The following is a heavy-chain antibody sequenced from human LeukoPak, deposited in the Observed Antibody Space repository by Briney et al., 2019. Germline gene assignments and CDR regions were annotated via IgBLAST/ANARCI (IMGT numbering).Heavy chain of an antibody. V-gene: IGHV4-39*01. Sequence: PSETLSLTCTVSGGSISSSSYYWGWIRQPPGKGLEWIGSIYYSGSTYYNPSLKSRVTISVDTSKNQFSLKLSSVTAADTAVYYCARSKGCGGSGSYYKSPCFDYWGQGTLVTVSS. CDR2: IYYSGST. D-gene: IGHD3-10*01. CDR3: ARSKGCGGSGSYYKSPCFDY. J-gene: IGHJ4*02. CDR1: GGSISSSSYY.